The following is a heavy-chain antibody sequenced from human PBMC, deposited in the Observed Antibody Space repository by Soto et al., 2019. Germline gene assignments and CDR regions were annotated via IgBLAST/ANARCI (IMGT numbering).Heavy chain of an antibody. V-gene: IGHV3-9*01. CDR1: DFIFEDFA. D-gene: IGHD3-22*01. CDR3: AKDVGSYYYDKSAYLYDY. Sequence: SLLLSCVCSDFIFEDFAMNWVRQVPGKGLEWVSGISWNSATLAYADSVKGRFIVSMDNAKNILYLQMNSLRPEDAALYYCAKDVGSYYYDKSAYLYDYWGQGTMVTVSS. CDR2: ISWNSATL. J-gene: IGHJ4*02.